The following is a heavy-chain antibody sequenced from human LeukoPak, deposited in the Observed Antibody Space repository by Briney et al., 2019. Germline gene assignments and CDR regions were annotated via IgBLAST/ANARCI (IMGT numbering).Heavy chain of an antibody. V-gene: IGHV4-4*02. CDR2: IYHSGSP. Sequence: PSGTLSLTCAVSGGSISSNNWWGWVRRPPGKGLEWIGEIYHSGSPNYNPSLKSRVTISVDKSRNHFSLNLSSMTAADTAVYYCARVNINNWHSCDYWGQGTLVTVSS. CDR3: ARVNINNWHSCDY. D-gene: IGHD1-1*01. CDR1: GGSISSNNW. J-gene: IGHJ4*02.